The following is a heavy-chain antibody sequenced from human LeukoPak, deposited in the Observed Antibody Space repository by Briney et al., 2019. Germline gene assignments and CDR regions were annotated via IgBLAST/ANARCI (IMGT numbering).Heavy chain of an antibody. V-gene: IGHV3-33*01. Sequence: GGSLRLSCAASGFTFSSYGMHWVRQAPGKGLEWVAVIWYDGSNKYYADSVKGRFTISRDNSKNTLYLQMNSLRAEDTAVYYCARIKDIVVGGHGAFDSWGQGTMVTVSS. D-gene: IGHD2-15*01. CDR2: IWYDGSNK. J-gene: IGHJ3*02. CDR1: GFTFSSYG. CDR3: ARIKDIVVGGHGAFDS.